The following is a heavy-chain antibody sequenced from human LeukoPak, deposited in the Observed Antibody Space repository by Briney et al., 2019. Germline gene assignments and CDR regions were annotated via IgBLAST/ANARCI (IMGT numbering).Heavy chain of an antibody. V-gene: IGHV4-39*01. D-gene: IGHD3-22*01. CDR3: ARVSGSYQYFDY. CDR1: GGSISSSSYY. CDR2: IHYTGST. Sequence: SETLSLTCTVSGGSISSSSYYWGWIRQPPGEGLEWIGNIHYTGSTYSNPSLKSRITISVDTSKNQFSLKLSSVTAADTAVYYCARVSGSYQYFDYWGQGTLVTVSS. J-gene: IGHJ4*02.